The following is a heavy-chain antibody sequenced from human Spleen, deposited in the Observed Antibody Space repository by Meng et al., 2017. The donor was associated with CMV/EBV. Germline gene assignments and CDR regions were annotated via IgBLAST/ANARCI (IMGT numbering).Heavy chain of an antibody. CDR2: IKSKTDGGTT. V-gene: IGHV3-15*01. CDR1: GFTFTNAW. J-gene: IGHJ4*02. D-gene: IGHD1-26*01. CDR3: ASVGGSYYSDS. Sequence: GGPLRRSCAASGFTFTNAWMSWVRQAPGKGLEWVGRIKSKTDGGTTDYTAPVKGRFTISRDDSENTLYLQMNSLITEDTAVYYCASVGGSYYSDSWGQGTLVTVSS.